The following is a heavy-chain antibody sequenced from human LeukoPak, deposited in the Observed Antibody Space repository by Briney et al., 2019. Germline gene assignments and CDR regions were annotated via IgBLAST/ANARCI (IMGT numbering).Heavy chain of an antibody. D-gene: IGHD6-19*01. V-gene: IGHV4-39*01. CDR2: IYYSGST. CDR3: ASGGYSSGWYYFDY. CDR1: GGSISSSSYY. J-gene: IGHJ4*02. Sequence: SETLSLTCTVSGGSISSSSYYWGWIRQPPGKGLEWIGSIYYSGSTYYNPCLKSRVTISVDTSKNQFSLKLSSVTAADTAVYYCASGGYSSGWYYFDYWGQGTLVTVSS.